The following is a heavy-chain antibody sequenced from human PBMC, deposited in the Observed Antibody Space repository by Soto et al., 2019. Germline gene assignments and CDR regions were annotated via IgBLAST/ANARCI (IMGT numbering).Heavy chain of an antibody. V-gene: IGHV3-30*18. CDR2: ISSDGSNT. Sequence: QVQLVESGGGVVQPGRSLRLSCAASGFTFSSYGVYWVRQAPGKGLEWVSVISSDGSNTYYADSVKGRFTISRDNSKNTLYLQMNSLRPDDTAVYFCAKDYVAEAGNNYYGMDVWGQGTTVTVSS. J-gene: IGHJ6*02. CDR1: GFTFSSYG. CDR3: AKDYVAEAGNNYYGMDV. D-gene: IGHD6-19*01.